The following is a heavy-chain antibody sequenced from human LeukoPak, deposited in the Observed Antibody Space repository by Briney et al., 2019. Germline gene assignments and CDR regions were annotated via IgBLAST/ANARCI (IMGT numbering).Heavy chain of an antibody. J-gene: IGHJ4*02. Sequence: KPSETLSLTCAAYGGSFSGYYWSWIRQPPGKGLEWIGEINHSGSTNYNPSLKSRVTISVDTSKNQFSLKLSSVTAADTAVYYCARGLGGYSYGQPDYWGQGTLVTVSS. CDR3: ARGLGGYSYGQPDY. CDR1: GGSFSGYY. CDR2: INHSGST. V-gene: IGHV4-34*01. D-gene: IGHD5-18*01.